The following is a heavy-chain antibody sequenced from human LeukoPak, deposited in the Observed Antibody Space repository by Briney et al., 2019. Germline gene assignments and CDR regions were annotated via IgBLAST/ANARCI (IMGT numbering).Heavy chain of an antibody. V-gene: IGHV3-7*01. D-gene: IGHD5-12*01. CDR3: VNLGYSD. J-gene: IGHJ4*02. CDR2: IRDDGSEK. CDR1: GFTFSDYW. Sequence: PGGSLRLSCAASGFTFSDYWMLWVRQAPGKGPEWVANIRDDGSEKNYVDSVKGRFTLSRDNAKNSVYLQMNSLRVEDTAVYYCVNLGYSDGGQGTLVTVSS.